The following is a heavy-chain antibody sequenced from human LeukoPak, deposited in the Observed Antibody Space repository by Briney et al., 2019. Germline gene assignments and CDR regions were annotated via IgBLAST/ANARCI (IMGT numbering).Heavy chain of an antibody. J-gene: IGHJ4*02. CDR1: GGSISSYY. CDR2: TYYSGST. V-gene: IGHV4-59*01. CDR3: ARGTSFDY. Sequence: SETLSLTCTVSGGSISSYYWSWIRQPPGKGLEWIGYTYYSGSTNYNPSLKSRVTISVDTSKNQFSLKLSSVTAADTAVYYCARGTSFDYWGQGTLVTVSS.